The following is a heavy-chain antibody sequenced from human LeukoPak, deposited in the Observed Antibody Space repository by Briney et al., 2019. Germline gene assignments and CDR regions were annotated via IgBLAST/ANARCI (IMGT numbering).Heavy chain of an antibody. J-gene: IGHJ4*02. D-gene: IGHD3-16*01. CDR3: AKDHVTWGNRYFDH. CDR1: GFTFSTYG. CDR2: IGHDGTKI. V-gene: IGHV3-30*02. Sequence: PGGSLRLSCAASGFTFSTYGMHWVRQAPGKGLEWVAFIGHDGTKIYYADSVQGRFTISRDNSKNTLYLEMNSLSGEDTALYYCAKDHVTWGNRYFDHWGQETLGTVSS.